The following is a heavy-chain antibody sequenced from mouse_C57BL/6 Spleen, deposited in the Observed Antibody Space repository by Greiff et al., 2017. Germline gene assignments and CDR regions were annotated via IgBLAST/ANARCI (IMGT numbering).Heavy chain of an antibody. CDR1: GYTFTDYE. D-gene: IGHD2-4*01. Sequence: VQVVESGAELVRPGASVTLSCKASGYTFTDYEMHWVKQTPVHGLEWIGAIYPETGGTAYNQKFKGKAILTADKSSSTAYMELRSLTSEDSAVYYCTRSTTMITRYYFDYWGQGTTLTVSS. CDR2: IYPETGGT. V-gene: IGHV1-15*01. J-gene: IGHJ2*01. CDR3: TRSTTMITRYYFDY.